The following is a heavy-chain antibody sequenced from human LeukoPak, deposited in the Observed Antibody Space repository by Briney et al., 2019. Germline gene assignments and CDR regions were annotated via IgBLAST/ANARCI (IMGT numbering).Heavy chain of an antibody. Sequence: SGPTLVNPPQPLTLTCTFSGFGLGTSGVGVGWVRQPQGKALEGLALMYWHDYKRYSPSLKSRLTITKDTSKNQVVLTLTNMDPVDTATYYCARTLYISSWGDYYYGMDVWGQGTTVTVSS. CDR1: GFGLGTSGVG. V-gene: IGHV2-5*01. J-gene: IGHJ6*02. D-gene: IGHD6-13*01. CDR3: ARTLYISSWGDYYYGMDV. CDR2: MYWHDYK.